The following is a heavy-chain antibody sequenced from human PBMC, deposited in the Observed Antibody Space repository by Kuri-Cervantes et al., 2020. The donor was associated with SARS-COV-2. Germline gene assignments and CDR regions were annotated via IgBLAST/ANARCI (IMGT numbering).Heavy chain of an antibody. D-gene: IGHD5-18*01. J-gene: IGHJ4*02. CDR2: IYSGGST. Sequence: ESLKISCAASGFTVSSNYMSWVRQAPGKGLEWVSVIYSGGSTYYADSVKGRFTISRDNSKNTLYLQMNSLRAEDTAVYYCARPGRGYSYGPDYWGQGTLVTVSS. CDR1: GFTVSSNY. V-gene: IGHV3-66*04. CDR3: ARPGRGYSYGPDY.